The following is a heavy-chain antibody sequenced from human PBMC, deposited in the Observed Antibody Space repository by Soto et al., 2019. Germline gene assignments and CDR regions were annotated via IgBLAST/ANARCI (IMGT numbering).Heavy chain of an antibody. D-gene: IGHD6-19*01. CDR1: GYTFTNYG. CDR2: VSGYNGNT. Sequence: QVQLVQSGAEVKKPGASVRVSCKASGYTFTNYGISWVRQAPGQGLEWMGWVSGYNGNTNYAQKLRGRVTMTTDTSTSTAYMELRTLRSDDTAVYYCARDEGSHGFDSWVQGTLVTVSS. V-gene: IGHV1-18*04. J-gene: IGHJ4*02. CDR3: ARDEGSHGFDS.